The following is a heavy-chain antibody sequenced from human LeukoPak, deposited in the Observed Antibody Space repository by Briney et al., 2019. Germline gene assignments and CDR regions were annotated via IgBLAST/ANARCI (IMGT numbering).Heavy chain of an antibody. CDR1: GFTFSSYE. Sequence: GGSLRLSCAASGFTFSSYEINWVRQAPGKGLEWVSYISSSGSTIKYADSVKGRFTISRGNAKNSLYLQMNSLRAEDTAVYYCARDGYNFFLFYHYYYMDVWGKGTTVTISS. J-gene: IGHJ6*03. CDR3: ARDGYNFFLFYHYYYMDV. CDR2: ISSSGSTI. D-gene: IGHD5-24*01. V-gene: IGHV3-48*03.